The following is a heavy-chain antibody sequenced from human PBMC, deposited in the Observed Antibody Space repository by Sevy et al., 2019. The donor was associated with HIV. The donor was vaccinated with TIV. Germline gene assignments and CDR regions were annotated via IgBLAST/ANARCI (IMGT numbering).Heavy chain of an antibody. CDR2: THYSDET. V-gene: IGHV4-59*02. D-gene: IGHD2-21*01. CDR1: GASVTTYY. CDR3: ARGRQIVVS. Sequence: SETLSLTCTVSGASVTTYYWTWVRQSPGKGLEWIGHTHYSDETNYNPSLESRVTISMDTSKNQFSLRLTSVSPTDTAIYYCARGRQIVVSWAQGALVTVSS. J-gene: IGHJ5*02.